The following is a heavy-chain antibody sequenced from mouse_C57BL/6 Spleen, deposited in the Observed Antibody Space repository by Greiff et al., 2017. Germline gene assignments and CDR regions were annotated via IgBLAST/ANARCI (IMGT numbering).Heavy chain of an antibody. V-gene: IGHV1-50*01. CDR1: GYTFTSYW. Sequence: QVQLQQSGAELVKPGASVKLSCKASGYTFTSYWMQWVKQRPGQGLEWIGEIDPSDSYTNYNQKFKGKATLTVDTSSSTAYMQLSSLTSEDSAVYYCARGELMDYWGQGTSVTVSS. J-gene: IGHJ4*01. CDR2: IDPSDSYT. CDR3: ARGELMDY.